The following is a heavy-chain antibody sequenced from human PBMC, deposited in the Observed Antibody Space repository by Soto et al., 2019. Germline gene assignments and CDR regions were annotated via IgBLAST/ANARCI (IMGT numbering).Heavy chain of an antibody. Sequence: EVQLVESGGGLVQPGGSLRLSCAASGFTFSSYAMHWVRQAPGKGLEYVSAISSNGGSTYYANSVKGRFTISRDNSKKALYLQMGSLRAGGVAVDYWSIALGDAFDIWGQGTMVTVSS. V-gene: IGHV3-64*01. J-gene: IGHJ3*02. CDR2: ISSNGGST. CDR1: GFTFSSYA. CDR3: SIALGDAFDI. D-gene: IGHD3-16*01.